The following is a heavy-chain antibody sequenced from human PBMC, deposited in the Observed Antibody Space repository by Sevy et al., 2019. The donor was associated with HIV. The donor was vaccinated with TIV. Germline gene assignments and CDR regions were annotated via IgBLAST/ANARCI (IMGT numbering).Heavy chain of an antibody. CDR2: IIPIFGTA. V-gene: IGHV1-69*13. CDR1: GGTFSSYA. Sequence: ASVKVSCKASGGTFSSYAISWVRQAPGQGLEWMGGIIPIFGTANYEQKFQGRVTITADESTSTAYMELSSLRSEDTAVYYCARDRDVDYGMDVWGQGTTVTVSS. CDR3: ARDRDVDYGMDV. J-gene: IGHJ6*02.